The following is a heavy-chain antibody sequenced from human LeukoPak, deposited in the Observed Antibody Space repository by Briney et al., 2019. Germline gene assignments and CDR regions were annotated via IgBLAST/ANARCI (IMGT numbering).Heavy chain of an antibody. D-gene: IGHD1-26*01. CDR3: ARDIVGAPKAFHI. CDR2: IYTSGST. CDR1: GGSISSGSYY. Sequence: PSETLSITCTVSGGSISSGSYYWSWIRPPAGQGLEWIGRIYTSGSTNYNPSLKSRVTISVDTSKNQFSLKLSSVTAADTAVYYCARDIVGAPKAFHIWGQGTMVTVSS. V-gene: IGHV4-61*02. J-gene: IGHJ3*02.